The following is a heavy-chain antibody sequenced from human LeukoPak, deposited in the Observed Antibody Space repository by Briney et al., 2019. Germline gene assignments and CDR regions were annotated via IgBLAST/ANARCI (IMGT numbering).Heavy chain of an antibody. D-gene: IGHD6-13*01. CDR1: GFTFSSYA. CDR3: AKAWPAAGTFDS. CDR2: ILPGGGDT. V-gene: IGHV3-23*01. J-gene: IGHJ4*02. Sequence: PGGSLRLSYAASGFTFSSYAMTWVRQAPGKGLEWVSTILPGGGDTYYADSVKGRFTISRDTSKNTLYLQMNTLRVEDTAVYYCAKAWPAAGTFDSWGQGSLVTVSS.